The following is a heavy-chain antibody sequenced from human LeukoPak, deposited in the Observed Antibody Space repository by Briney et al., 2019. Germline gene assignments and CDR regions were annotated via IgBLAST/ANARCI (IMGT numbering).Heavy chain of an antibody. CDR3: ARDWIGVDTARAYYY. V-gene: IGHV1-69*06. J-gene: IGHJ4*02. D-gene: IGHD5-18*01. Sequence: GASVKVSCKASGGTFSSYAISWVRQAPGQGLEWMGGIIPIFGTANYAQKFQGRVTITADKSTSTAYMELSSLRSEDTAVYYCARDWIGVDTARAYYYWGQGPRVTVSS. CDR2: IIPIFGTA. CDR1: GGTFSSYA.